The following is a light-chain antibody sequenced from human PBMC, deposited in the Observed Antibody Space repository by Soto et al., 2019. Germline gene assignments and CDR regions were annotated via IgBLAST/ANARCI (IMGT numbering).Light chain of an antibody. Sequence: SVLTQPASVSGSPGQSITISCTGTSSDVGNYNFVSWFQQHPGKAPKFMIYEVNKRPSGVSTRFSGSKSGSTASLTISGLQADDEADYYCCSYAGSRTYVFGTGTKVTVL. V-gene: IGLV2-23*02. CDR3: CSYAGSRTYV. J-gene: IGLJ1*01. CDR1: SSDVGNYNF. CDR2: EVN.